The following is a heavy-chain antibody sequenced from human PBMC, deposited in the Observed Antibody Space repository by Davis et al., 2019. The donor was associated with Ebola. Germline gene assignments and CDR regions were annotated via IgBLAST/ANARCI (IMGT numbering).Heavy chain of an antibody. Sequence: SVKVSCKASGGTFSSYAISWVRQAPGQGLEWMGGIIPILGIANYAQKFQGRVTITADESTSTAYMELSSLRSEDTAVYYCASSSSWSDYYYYGMDVWGQGTTVTVSS. D-gene: IGHD6-13*01. CDR2: IIPILGIA. J-gene: IGHJ6*02. CDR3: ASSSSWSDYYYYGMDV. V-gene: IGHV1-69*10. CDR1: GGTFSSYA.